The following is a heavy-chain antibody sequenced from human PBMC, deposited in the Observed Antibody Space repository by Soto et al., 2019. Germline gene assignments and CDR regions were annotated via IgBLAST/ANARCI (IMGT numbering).Heavy chain of an antibody. V-gene: IGHV3-23*01. Sequence: PGGSLRLSCAASGFTFSSYAMSWVRQAPGKGLEWVSAISGSGGSTYYADSVKGRFTISRDNSKNTLYLQMNSLRAEDTAVYYCASLIGYCTNGVCRDYWGQGTLVTVSS. D-gene: IGHD2-8*01. J-gene: IGHJ4*02. CDR1: GFTFSSYA. CDR3: ASLIGYCTNGVCRDY. CDR2: ISGSGGST.